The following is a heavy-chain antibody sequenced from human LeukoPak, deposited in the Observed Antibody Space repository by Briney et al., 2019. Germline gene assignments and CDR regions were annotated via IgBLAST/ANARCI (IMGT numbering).Heavy chain of an antibody. J-gene: IGHJ4*02. V-gene: IGHV3-23*01. Sequence: GGSLRLSCAASGFTFSSYAMSWARQAPGKGLEWVSAISGSGGTTYYTDSVKGRFTISRDNSKNTLYLQMNSLRAEDTAVYYCANDHRGTHEILFDYWGQGTLVTVSS. CDR2: ISGSGGTT. D-gene: IGHD1/OR15-1a*01. CDR1: GFTFSSYA. CDR3: ANDHRGTHEILFDY.